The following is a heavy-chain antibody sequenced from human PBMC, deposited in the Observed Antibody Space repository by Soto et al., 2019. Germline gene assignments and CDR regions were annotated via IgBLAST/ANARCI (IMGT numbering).Heavy chain of an antibody. Sequence: SQTLSLTCAVYGGSFSGYYWSWIRQPPGKGLEWIGEINHSGSTNYNPSLKSRVTISVDTSKNQFSLKLSSVTAADTAVYYWARGGGYSNYYYGMDVWGQGTTVTVSS. D-gene: IGHD4-4*01. CDR3: ARGGGYSNYYYGMDV. CDR1: GGSFSGYY. V-gene: IGHV4-34*01. CDR2: INHSGST. J-gene: IGHJ6*02.